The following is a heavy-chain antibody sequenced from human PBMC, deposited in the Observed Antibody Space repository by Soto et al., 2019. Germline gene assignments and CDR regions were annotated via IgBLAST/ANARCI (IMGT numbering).Heavy chain of an antibody. J-gene: IGHJ4*02. V-gene: IGHV1-69*04. Sequence: SVKVSCKASGGTFSIYTISWGRQAPGQGLEWMGRIIPILGIANYAQKFQGRVTITADKSTSTAYMELSSLRSEDTAVYYCAREPAAKYYFDYWGQGTLVTVSS. CDR3: AREPAAKYYFDY. CDR1: GGTFSIYT. D-gene: IGHD5-18*01. CDR2: IIPILGIA.